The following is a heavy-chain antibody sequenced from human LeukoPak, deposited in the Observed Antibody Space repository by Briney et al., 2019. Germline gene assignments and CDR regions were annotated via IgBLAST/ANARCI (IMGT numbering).Heavy chain of an antibody. Sequence: PGGSLRLSCAASGFTFSSYSMNWVRQAPGKGLEWVSSISSSSSSYIYYADSVKGRFTISRDNAKNSLYLQMNSLRAEDTAVYYCAREGPTDYYDSSGPFDYWGQGTLVTVSS. J-gene: IGHJ4*02. D-gene: IGHD3-22*01. CDR2: ISSSSSSYI. V-gene: IGHV3-21*01. CDR1: GFTFSSYS. CDR3: AREGPTDYYDSSGPFDY.